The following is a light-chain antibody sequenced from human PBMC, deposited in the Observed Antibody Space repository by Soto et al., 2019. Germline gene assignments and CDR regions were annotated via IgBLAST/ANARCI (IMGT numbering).Light chain of an antibody. J-gene: IGKJ4*01. CDR3: QQRVTWLT. CDR2: DAS. Sequence: EIVLTQSPAILSLSPGESATLSCRASQSVGTYLDWYQQKLGQAPRLLIYDASNRATGIPARFSGSGSGTDFTLTISSLEPEDFAVYYCQQRVTWLTFGGGTKVEV. CDR1: QSVGTY. V-gene: IGKV3-11*01.